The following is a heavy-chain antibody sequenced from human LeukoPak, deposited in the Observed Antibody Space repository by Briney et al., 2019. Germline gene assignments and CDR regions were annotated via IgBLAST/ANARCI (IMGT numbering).Heavy chain of an antibody. J-gene: IGHJ4*02. Sequence: ASVKVSCKASGYTFTSYYMHWVRQAPGQGLESMGIINPSGGSTTYAQKFQGRVTITRDTSASTAYMELSSLRSEDMAVYYCARARTAQFNYWGQGTLVTVSS. CDR2: INPSGGST. CDR1: GYTFTSYY. V-gene: IGHV1-46*01. D-gene: IGHD5-18*01. CDR3: ARARTAQFNY.